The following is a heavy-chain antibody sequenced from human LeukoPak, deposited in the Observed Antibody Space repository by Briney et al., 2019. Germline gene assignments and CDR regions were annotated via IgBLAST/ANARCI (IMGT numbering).Heavy chain of an antibody. Sequence: GESLKISCKGSGYSFTSYWIGWVRQMPGKGLEWMGIIYPGDSDTRYSPSFQGQVTISADKSISTAYLQWSSLKASDTAVYYCARDYYGSGRSGYYYYMDVWGKGTTVTISS. CDR1: GYSFTSYW. CDR2: IYPGDSDT. J-gene: IGHJ6*03. V-gene: IGHV5-51*01. CDR3: ARDYYGSGRSGYYYYMDV. D-gene: IGHD3-10*01.